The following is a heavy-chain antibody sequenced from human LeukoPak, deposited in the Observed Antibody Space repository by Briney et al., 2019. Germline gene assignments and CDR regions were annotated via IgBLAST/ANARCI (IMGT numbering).Heavy chain of an antibody. V-gene: IGHV3-21*01. J-gene: IGHJ3*02. CDR3: AREAYYYDSSGYVHDAFDI. CDR1: GFTFSSYS. D-gene: IGHD3-22*01. Sequence: GGSLRLSCAASGFTFSSYSMNWVRQAPGKGLEWVSSISSRSSYICHADSVKGRFTISRDNAKNSLYLQMNSLRAEDTAVYYCAREAYYYDSSGYVHDAFDIWGQGTVVTVSS. CDR2: ISSRSSYI.